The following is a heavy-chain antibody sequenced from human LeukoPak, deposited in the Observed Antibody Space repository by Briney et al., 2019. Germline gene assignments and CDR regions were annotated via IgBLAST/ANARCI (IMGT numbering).Heavy chain of an antibody. CDR1: GFTFRSDW. CDR3: AKNGVPVRI. J-gene: IGHJ4*02. CDR2: INPDGSAT. D-gene: IGHD4-17*01. Sequence: AGGSLRLACAASGFTFRSDWMSWVRQSPEKGLEWAANINPDGSATYYVDSVKGRFIISRDNTKNSLYLQMNSLRAEDTAVYYCAKNGVPVRIWGQGTLVTVSS. V-gene: IGHV3-7*03.